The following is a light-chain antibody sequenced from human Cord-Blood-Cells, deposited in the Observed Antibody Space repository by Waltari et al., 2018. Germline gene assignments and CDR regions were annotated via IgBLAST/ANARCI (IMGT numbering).Light chain of an antibody. J-gene: IGLJ2*01. CDR3: SSYTSSSTLVV. V-gene: IGLV2-14*01. CDR1: SSDVGGYNY. CDR2: DVS. Sequence: QSALTQPAPVSGSPGQSITISCTGTSSDVGGYNYVSWYQQHPGKAPKLMIYDVSNRPSGVSNRFSGSKSGNTASLTISVLQAEDEADYYCSSYTSSSTLVVFGGGTKLTVL.